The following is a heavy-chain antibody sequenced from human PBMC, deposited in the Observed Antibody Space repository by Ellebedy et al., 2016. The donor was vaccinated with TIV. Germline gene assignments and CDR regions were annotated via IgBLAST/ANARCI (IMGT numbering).Heavy chain of an antibody. J-gene: IGHJ4*02. CDR1: GYTFTSYY. Sequence: ASVKVSCXASGYTFTSYYIHWVRQAPGQGLEWMVVINPSGGGTTYAQKFQGRVTMTRDTSTSTVYMELSSLRSEDTAVYYCAGSLTTMTIFDYWGQGTLVTVSS. CDR3: AGSLTTMTIFDY. CDR2: INPSGGGT. D-gene: IGHD4-17*01. V-gene: IGHV1-46*01.